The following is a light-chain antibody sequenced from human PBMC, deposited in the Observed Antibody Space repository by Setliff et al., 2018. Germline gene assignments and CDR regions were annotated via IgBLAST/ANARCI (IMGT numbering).Light chain of an antibody. CDR2: DVS. Sequence: QSALAQPASVSGSPGQSITISYTGTSSDVGGFNFVSWYQQHPGKAPKLLISDVSHRPSGISYRFSGSKSGNTASLTISGLQAEDEADYYCSSYGSGSTLVVFGGGTKVTVL. CDR1: SSDVGGFNF. CDR3: SSYGSGSTLVV. J-gene: IGLJ2*01. V-gene: IGLV2-14*03.